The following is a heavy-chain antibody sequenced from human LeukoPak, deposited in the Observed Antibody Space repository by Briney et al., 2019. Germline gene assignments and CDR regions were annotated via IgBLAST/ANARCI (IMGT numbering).Heavy chain of an antibody. CDR2: IYYSGST. Sequence: KPSETLSLTCAVYGGSFSGYYWSWIRQPPGKGLEWIGYIYYSGSTNYNPSLKSRVTISVDTSKNQFSLKLSSVTAADTAVYYCARGDDSSGYYYLPSFDYWGQGTLVTVSS. CDR1: GGSFSGYY. J-gene: IGHJ4*02. V-gene: IGHV4-59*01. D-gene: IGHD3-22*01. CDR3: ARGDDSSGYYYLPSFDY.